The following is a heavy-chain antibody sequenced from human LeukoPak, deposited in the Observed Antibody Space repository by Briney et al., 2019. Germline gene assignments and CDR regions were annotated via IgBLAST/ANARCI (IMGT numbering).Heavy chain of an antibody. CDR2: INHSGST. J-gene: IGHJ5*02. V-gene: IGHV4-34*01. D-gene: IGHD2-2*01. CDR3: ARGSTWFDP. Sequence: SETLSLTCAVYGGSFSGYYWSWIRQPPGKGLEWIGEINHSGSTNYNPSLKSRVTISVDTSKNQFSLKLSSVTAADTAVYYCARGSTWFDPWGQGTLVTVSS. CDR1: GGSFSGYY.